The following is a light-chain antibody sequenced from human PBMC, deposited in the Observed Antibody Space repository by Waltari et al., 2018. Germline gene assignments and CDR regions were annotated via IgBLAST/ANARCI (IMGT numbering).Light chain of an antibody. J-gene: IGLJ1*01. CDR3: QVSHPDIDPGV. CDR1: NIGSYS. V-gene: IGLV3-21*04. Sequence: SYVLTQPPSVSVAPGETARITCGGDNIGSYSVNWYQQKPRQAPVLVIFYDSDRPSGIPARFSGSNSWNTATLTITSVEAGDEARYYCQVSHPDIDPGVFGTGTEVTVL. CDR2: YDS.